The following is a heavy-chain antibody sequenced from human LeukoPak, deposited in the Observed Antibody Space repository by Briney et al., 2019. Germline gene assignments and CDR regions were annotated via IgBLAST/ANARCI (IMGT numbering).Heavy chain of an antibody. J-gene: IGHJ6*03. D-gene: IGHD6-13*01. Sequence: ASVKVSCKASGSTFSSYAISWVRQAPGQGLEWMGGIIPIFGTANYAQKFQGRVTITTDESTSTAYMELSSLRSEDTAVYYCARSSSSSWYDYYYYMDVWGKGTTVTVSS. CDR3: ARSSSSSWYDYYYYMDV. CDR2: IIPIFGTA. V-gene: IGHV1-69*05. CDR1: GSTFSSYA.